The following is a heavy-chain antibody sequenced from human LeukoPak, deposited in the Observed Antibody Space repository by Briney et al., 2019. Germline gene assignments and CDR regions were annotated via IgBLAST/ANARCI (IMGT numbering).Heavy chain of an antibody. V-gene: IGHV1-69*01. CDR1: GGTFSSYA. CDR2: IIPIFGTA. J-gene: IGHJ5*02. D-gene: IGHD6-13*01. CDR3: ARDPSPIAAPGDAFDP. Sequence: ASVKVSSKASGGTFSSYAISWVRQAPGQGLEWMGGIIPIFGTANYAQKFQGRVTITADESTSTAYMELSSLRSEDTAVYYCARDPSPIAAPGDAFDPWGQGTLVTVSS.